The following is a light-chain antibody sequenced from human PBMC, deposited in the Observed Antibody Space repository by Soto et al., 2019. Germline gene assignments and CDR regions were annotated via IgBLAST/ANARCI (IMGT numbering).Light chain of an antibody. V-gene: IGKV1-12*01. Sequence: DIQTTQSPSSVSASVGDRVTITCRASQGISNWLAWYQQKPGKAPKLLIYAASSLQSGVPSRFSGSGFGTDFTLTISSLQPEDFATYYCQQANSFPLTFGGGTKVELK. CDR3: QQANSFPLT. J-gene: IGKJ4*01. CDR2: AAS. CDR1: QGISNW.